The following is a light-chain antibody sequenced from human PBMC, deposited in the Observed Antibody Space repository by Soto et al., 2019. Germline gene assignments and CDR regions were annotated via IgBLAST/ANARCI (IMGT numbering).Light chain of an antibody. Sequence: DIQMTQSPSTLSASVGDRVAMTCRASQSISSWLAWYQQKPGKAPKLLIYDASSLQSGVPPRFSGSGSGTEFTLTIRSLQPDDIATYYCQQYSSYSAWTFGEGTKV. V-gene: IGKV1-5*01. CDR1: QSISSW. J-gene: IGKJ1*01. CDR2: DAS. CDR3: QQYSSYSAWT.